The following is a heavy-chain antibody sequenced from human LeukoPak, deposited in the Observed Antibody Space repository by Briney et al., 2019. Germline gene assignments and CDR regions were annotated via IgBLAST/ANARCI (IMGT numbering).Heavy chain of an antibody. J-gene: IGHJ4*02. Sequence: GGSLRLSCAASGFTFSSYWMSWVRQAPGKGPEWVANIKQDGSEKYYVDSVKGRFTISRDNAKNSLYLQMNSLRAEDTAVYYCARGPWGYYDSSGFDYWGQGTLVTVSS. CDR3: ARGPWGYYDSSGFDY. V-gene: IGHV3-7*01. D-gene: IGHD3-22*01. CDR2: IKQDGSEK. CDR1: GFTFSSYW.